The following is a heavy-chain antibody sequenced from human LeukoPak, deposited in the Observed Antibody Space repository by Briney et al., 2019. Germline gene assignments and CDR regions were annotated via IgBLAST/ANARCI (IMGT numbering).Heavy chain of an antibody. CDR3: ARDKHYTTSLSLDS. V-gene: IGHV4-4*07. J-gene: IGHJ4*02. CDR2: MYSSGSA. D-gene: IGHD2-2*02. CDR1: GDSISTYY. Sequence: SETLSLTCTVSGDSISTYYRSWIRQPAGKGLEWIGRMYSSGSATYNPSLKSRVTMSVDTSKNQFSLNLNSVTAADTAVYYCARDKHYTTSLSLDSWGQGALVTVSS.